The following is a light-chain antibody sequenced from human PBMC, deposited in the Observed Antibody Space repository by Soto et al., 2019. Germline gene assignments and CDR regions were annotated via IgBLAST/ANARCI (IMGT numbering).Light chain of an antibody. V-gene: IGKV1D-16*01. CDR2: AAS. J-gene: IGKJ4*01. CDR1: QDIKTW. Sequence: DVQMTQSPSSLSASVGDRVSIACRASQDIKTWLVWYQQKPEQAPKSLIYAASGLQAGVPSRFSGSGSGTDFTLTISSLQPEDSAIYYCPQYNSYPLTFGVGT. CDR3: PQYNSYPLT.